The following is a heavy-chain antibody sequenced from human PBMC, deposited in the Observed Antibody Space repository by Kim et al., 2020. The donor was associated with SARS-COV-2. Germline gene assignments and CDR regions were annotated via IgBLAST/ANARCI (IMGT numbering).Heavy chain of an antibody. CDR1: GGSISSSSYY. V-gene: IGHV4-39*01. J-gene: IGHJ4*02. D-gene: IGHD4-17*01. CDR3: AVYGDYYYFDY. Sequence: SETLSLTCTVSGGSISSSSYYWGWIRQPPGKGLEWIGSIYYSGSTYYNPSLKSRVTISVDTSKNQFSLKLSSVTAADTAVYYCAVYGDYYYFDYWGQGTLVTVSS. CDR2: IYYSGST.